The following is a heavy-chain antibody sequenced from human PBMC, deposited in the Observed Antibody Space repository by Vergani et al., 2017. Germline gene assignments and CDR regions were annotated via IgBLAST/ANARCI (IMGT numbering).Heavy chain of an antibody. V-gene: IGHV1-69*12. D-gene: IGHD3-10*01. J-gene: IGHJ5*02. CDR1: GVTFSRYA. CDR3: ARAPLANYYGSGSYLPRIDP. CDR2: IIPLFVTS. Sequence: QVQLVQSGAEVKKPGSSVKVSCKASGVTFSRYAISWVRQAPGQGLEWRGGIIPLFVTSNYAHTFQGRVTITADESTSTAYMDLSSLRSEDTAVYYCARAPLANYYGSGSYLPRIDPWGQGTLVTVSS.